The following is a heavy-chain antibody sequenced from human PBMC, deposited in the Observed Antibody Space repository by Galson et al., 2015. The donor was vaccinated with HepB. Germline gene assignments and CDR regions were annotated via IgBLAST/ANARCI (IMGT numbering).Heavy chain of an antibody. CDR2: IKQDGSEK. D-gene: IGHD6-19*01. CDR3: AGGGGWTAVY. J-gene: IGHJ4*02. CDR1: GFTLSDFW. V-gene: IGHV3-7*01. Sequence: SLRLSCAASGFTLSDFWMNWVRQAPGKGLEWVANIKQDGSEKYYVDSVKGRFTISRDNAKNSVYLQMNSLRTDDTAVYYCAGGGGWTAVYWGQGTLVTVSS.